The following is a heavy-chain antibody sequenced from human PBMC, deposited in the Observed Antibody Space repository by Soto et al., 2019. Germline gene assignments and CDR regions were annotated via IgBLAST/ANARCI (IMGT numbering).Heavy chain of an antibody. Sequence: SETLSLTCTVSGGSISSYYWSWIRQPPGKGLEWIGYIYYSGSTNYNPSLKSRVTISVDTSKNQFSLKLSSVTAADTAVYYCARARRGDSGYDSYYYNGMDVWAQGTTVTVSS. CDR2: IYYSGST. D-gene: IGHD5-12*01. CDR1: GGSISSYY. J-gene: IGHJ6*02. CDR3: ARARRGDSGYDSYYYNGMDV. V-gene: IGHV4-59*01.